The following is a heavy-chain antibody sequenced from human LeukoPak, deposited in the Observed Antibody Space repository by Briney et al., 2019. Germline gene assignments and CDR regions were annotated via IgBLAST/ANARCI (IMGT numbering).Heavy chain of an antibody. D-gene: IGHD5-18*01. V-gene: IGHV4-34*01. Sequence: SETLSLTCAVYGRSFSGYYGIGIRGPPGKGGEWIGQIKHSGSTNFSPSLKRRVTISVDTSKNLFSLELSSLTAADTAVYYCARGYSGYSYGYGYYYYMDVWGKGTTVTVSS. CDR2: IKHSGST. CDR3: ARGYSGYSYGYGYYYYMDV. J-gene: IGHJ6*03. CDR1: GRSFSGYY.